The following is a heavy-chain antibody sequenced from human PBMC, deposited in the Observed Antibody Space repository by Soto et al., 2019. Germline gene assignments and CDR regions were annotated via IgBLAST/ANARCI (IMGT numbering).Heavy chain of an antibody. CDR1: GGTFSSYT. V-gene: IGHV1-69*04. J-gene: IGHJ6*03. CDR3: AREVQNYYYYYMDV. CDR2: IIPILGIA. D-gene: IGHD3-10*01. Sequence: QVQLVHSGAEVKKPGSSVKVSCKASGGTFSSYTISWVRQAPGQGLEWMGRIIPILGIANYAQKFQGRVTITADKSTSTAYMELSSLRSEDTAVYYCAREVQNYYYYYMDVWGKGTTVTVSS.